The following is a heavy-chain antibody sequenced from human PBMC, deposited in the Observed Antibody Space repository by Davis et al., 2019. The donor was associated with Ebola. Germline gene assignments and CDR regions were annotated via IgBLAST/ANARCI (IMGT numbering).Heavy chain of an antibody. CDR3: ARVGFQRWLQLSG. V-gene: IGHV4-34*01. CDR2: INHSGST. D-gene: IGHD5-24*01. CDR1: GGSISSYY. J-gene: IGHJ4*02. Sequence: SETLSLTCTVSGGSISSYYWSWIRQPPGKGLEWIGEINHSGSTNYNPSLKSRVTISVDTSKNQFSLKLSSVTAADTAVYYCARVGFQRWLQLSGWGQGTLVTVSS.